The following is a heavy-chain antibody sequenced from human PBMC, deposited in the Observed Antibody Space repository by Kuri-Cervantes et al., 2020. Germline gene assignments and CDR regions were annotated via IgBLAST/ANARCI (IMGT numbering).Heavy chain of an antibody. D-gene: IGHD3-3*01. CDR1: GFTFSSYS. Sequence: GGSLRLSCAASGFTFSSYSMNWVRQAPGKGLEWVSSISSSSSYIYYADSVKGRFTISRDNAKNSLYLQMNSLRAEDTAVYYCARAEKVLRFLEWLPAPGYYYYGMDVWGQGTTVTVSS. CDR2: ISSSSSYI. CDR3: ARAEKVLRFLEWLPAPGYYYYGMDV. V-gene: IGHV3-21*04. J-gene: IGHJ6*02.